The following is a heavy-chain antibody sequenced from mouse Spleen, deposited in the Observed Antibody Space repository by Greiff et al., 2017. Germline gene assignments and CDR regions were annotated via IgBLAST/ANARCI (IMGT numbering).Heavy chain of an antibody. D-gene: IGHD2-3*01. CDR3: ARSEDGLLFDY. CDR1: GYTFTSYD. CDR2: IYPRDGST. V-gene: IGHV1-85*01. J-gene: IGHJ2*01. Sequence: VQLVESGPELVKPGASVKLSCKASGYTFTSYDINWVKQRPGQGLEWIGWIYPRDGSTKYNEKFKGKATLTVDTSSSTAYMELHSLTSEDSAVYFCARSEDGLLFDYWGQGTTLTVSS.